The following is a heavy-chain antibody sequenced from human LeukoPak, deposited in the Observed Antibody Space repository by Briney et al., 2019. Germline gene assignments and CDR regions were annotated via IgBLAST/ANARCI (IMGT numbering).Heavy chain of an antibody. J-gene: IGHJ4*02. V-gene: IGHV4-4*07. CDR1: GGSISSYY. CDR2: IYNTGTT. Sequence: SETLSLTCTVSGGSISSYYWNWIRQPAGKGLEWIGRIYNTGTTKYNPSLKSRVTMSVDTSKNQFSLKLSSVTAADTAVYYCARNRLWFGELFQYDYWGQGTLVTVSS. CDR3: ARNRLWFGELFQYDY. D-gene: IGHD3-10*01.